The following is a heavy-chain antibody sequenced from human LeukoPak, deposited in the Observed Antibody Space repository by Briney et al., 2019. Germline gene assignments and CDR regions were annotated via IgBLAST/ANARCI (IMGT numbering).Heavy chain of an antibody. J-gene: IGHJ5*02. CDR2: ICSNGGST. CDR1: GFTFSSYA. CDR3: VKEDSSSWYGNWFDP. Sequence: PGGSLRLSCSASGFTFSSYAMHWVRQAPGKGLEYVSAICSNGGSTYYADSVKGRFTISRDNSKNTLYLQMSSLRAEDTAVYYCVKEDSSSWYGNWFDPWGQGTLVTASS. V-gene: IGHV3-64D*06. D-gene: IGHD6-13*01.